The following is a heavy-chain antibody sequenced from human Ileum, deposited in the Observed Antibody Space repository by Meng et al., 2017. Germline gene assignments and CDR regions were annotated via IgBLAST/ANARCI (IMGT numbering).Heavy chain of an antibody. D-gene: IGHD4-11*01. J-gene: IGHJ4*02. CDR3: AREWSDNSGQYEELGY. CDR1: GYTFSSYD. CDR2: MNPRSTNT. Sequence: QVQLVQSGAEVKTPGATGKFSCKSSGYTFSSYDINWVRQATGQGLEWIGWMNPRSTNTGYAQNFQGRVALTRDISTSTAYMELSSLTSEDTAVYYCAREWSDNSGQYEELGYWGQGTLVTVSS. V-gene: IGHV1-8*01.